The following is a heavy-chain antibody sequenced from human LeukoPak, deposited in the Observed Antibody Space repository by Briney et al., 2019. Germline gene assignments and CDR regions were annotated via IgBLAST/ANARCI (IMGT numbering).Heavy chain of an antibody. V-gene: IGHV4-59*08. CDR1: GGSFSAYY. CDR3: ATIAGSSSY. CDR2: IYYTGST. D-gene: IGHD6-6*01. Sequence: KTSETLSLTCTVSGGSFSAYYWTWFRRPPGKELEWIGYIYYTGSTNCNPSLKSRVTISVDTSNYQFSLKLSSVTAADTAVYYCATIAGSSSYWGQGTLVTVSS. J-gene: IGHJ4*02.